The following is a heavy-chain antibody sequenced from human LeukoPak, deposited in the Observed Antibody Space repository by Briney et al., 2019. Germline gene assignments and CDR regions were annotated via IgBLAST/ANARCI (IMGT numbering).Heavy chain of an antibody. CDR3: ARDTDSYSGYDYGWFDP. CDR2: INSDGSST. V-gene: IGHV3-74*01. D-gene: IGHD5-12*01. CDR1: GFTFSSYW. Sequence: GGSLRLSCAASGFTFSSYWMHWVRQAPGKGLVWVSRINSDGSSTSYADSVKGRFTISRDKAKNTLYLQMNSLRAEDTAVYYCARDTDSYSGYDYGWFDPWGQGTLVTVSS. J-gene: IGHJ5*02.